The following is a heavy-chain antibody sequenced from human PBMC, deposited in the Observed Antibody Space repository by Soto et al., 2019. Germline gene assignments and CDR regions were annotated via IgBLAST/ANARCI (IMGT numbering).Heavy chain of an antibody. CDR2: IKSNTDGGTT. D-gene: IGHD3-9*01. V-gene: IGHV3-15*07. Sequence: EVQLVESGGGLVKPGGSLRLSCAASGFTFSNAWMNWVRQAPGKGLEWVGRIKSNTDGGTTDYAAPVKGRFTISRDDSKNTLYLQMNSLKTEDTAVYYCTTDLTDILPWDVWGQGTTVTVSS. CDR1: GFTFSNAW. J-gene: IGHJ6*02. CDR3: TTDLTDILPWDV.